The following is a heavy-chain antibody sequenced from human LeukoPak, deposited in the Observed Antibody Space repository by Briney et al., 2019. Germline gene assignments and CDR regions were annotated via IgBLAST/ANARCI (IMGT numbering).Heavy chain of an antibody. D-gene: IGHD6-13*01. V-gene: IGHV3-23*01. J-gene: IGHJ5*02. CDR3: AKDRSSSGPGVRFDP. Sequence: GGSLRPSCAPSGFTFSIYSMSWVRQAPGKGLEWVPAISSGGNTYYADSVKGRFTISRDNSKNTLYLQMSSLRAEDTAVYYCAKDRSSSGPGVRFDPWGQGTLVTVSS. CDR1: GFTFSIYS. CDR2: ISSGGNT.